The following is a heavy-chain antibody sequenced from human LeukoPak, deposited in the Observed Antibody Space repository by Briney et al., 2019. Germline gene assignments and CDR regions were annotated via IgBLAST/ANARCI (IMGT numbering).Heavy chain of an antibody. D-gene: IGHD3-10*01. CDR2: IYSGGST. CDR3: VREVLGYYYGMDV. V-gene: IGHV3-53*01. J-gene: IGHJ6*02. CDR1: GFTVSSNY. Sequence: GGSLRLSCAASGFTVSSNYMSWVRQAPGKGLGWVSVIYSGGSTYYADSVKGRFTISGDNSKNTLYLQMNSLRAEDTAVYYRVREVLGYYYGMDVWGQGTTVTVSS.